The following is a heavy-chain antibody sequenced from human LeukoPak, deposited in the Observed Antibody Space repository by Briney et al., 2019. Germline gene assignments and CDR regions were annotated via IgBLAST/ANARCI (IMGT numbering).Heavy chain of an antibody. Sequence: ASVKVSCKASGYTFTGYYMHWVRQAPGQGLEWMGWINPNSGGTNYAQKFQGRVTMTRDTSISTAYMELSRLRPDDTAVYYCARGYSSSWYIYYYYGMDVWGQGTTVTVSS. CDR2: INPNSGGT. CDR3: ARGYSSSWYIYYYYGMDV. D-gene: IGHD6-13*01. V-gene: IGHV1-2*02. J-gene: IGHJ6*02. CDR1: GYTFTGYY.